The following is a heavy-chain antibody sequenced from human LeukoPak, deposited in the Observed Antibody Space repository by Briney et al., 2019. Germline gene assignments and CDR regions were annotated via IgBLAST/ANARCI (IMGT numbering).Heavy chain of an antibody. D-gene: IGHD2-15*01. CDR3: ARWVGCSGGSCYSVGIDY. Sequence: SETLSLTCTVSGGSISSGGYYWSWIRQHPGKGLEWIGYIYYSGSTYYNPSLKSRVTISVDTSKNQFSLKLSSVTAADTAVYYCARWVGCSGGSCYSVGIDYWGQGTLVTVSS. V-gene: IGHV4-31*03. J-gene: IGHJ4*02. CDR2: IYYSGST. CDR1: GGSISSGGYY.